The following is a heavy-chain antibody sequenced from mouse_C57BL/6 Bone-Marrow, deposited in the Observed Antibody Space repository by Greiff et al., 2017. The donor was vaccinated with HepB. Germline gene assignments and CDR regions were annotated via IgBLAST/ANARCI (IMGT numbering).Heavy chain of an antibody. D-gene: IGHD2-3*01. V-gene: IGHV5-4*01. Sequence: EVKVVESGGGLVKPGGSLKLSCAASGFTFSSYAMSWVRQTPEKRLEWVATISDGGSYTYYPDNVKGRFTISRDNAKNNLYLQMSHLKSEDTAMYYCARDRGYDGTLDYWGQGTTLTVSS. CDR1: GFTFSSYA. J-gene: IGHJ2*01. CDR2: ISDGGSYT. CDR3: ARDRGYDGTLDY.